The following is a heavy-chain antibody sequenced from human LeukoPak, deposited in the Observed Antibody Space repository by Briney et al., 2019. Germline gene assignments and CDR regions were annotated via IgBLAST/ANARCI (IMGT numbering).Heavy chain of an antibody. D-gene: IGHD2-15*01. Sequence: PGGSLRLSCAVSGFTCNDHEMNWVRQAPGKGLEWVSYISISESSIYYADSVKGRFTISRDSAKNSLYLQMNSLRAEDTAVYYCASLMLGYCSGGSCDEVNSFDIWGQGTIVTVSS. CDR1: GFTCNDHE. V-gene: IGHV3-48*03. CDR2: ISISESSI. CDR3: ASLMLGYCSGGSCDEVNSFDI. J-gene: IGHJ3*02.